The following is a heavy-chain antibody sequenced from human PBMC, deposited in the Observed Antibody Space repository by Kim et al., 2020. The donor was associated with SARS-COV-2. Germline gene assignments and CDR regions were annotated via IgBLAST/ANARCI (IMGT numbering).Heavy chain of an antibody. J-gene: IGHJ4*02. CDR3: AREGIAAASSSFDY. CDR2: IKQDGSEK. CDR1: GFTFSSYW. Sequence: GGSLRLSCAASGFTFSSYWMSWVRQAPGKGLEWVANIKQDGSEKYYVDSVKGRFTISRDNAKNSLYLQMNSLRAEDTAVYYCAREGIAAASSSFDYWGQGTLVTVSS. V-gene: IGHV3-7*03. D-gene: IGHD6-13*01.